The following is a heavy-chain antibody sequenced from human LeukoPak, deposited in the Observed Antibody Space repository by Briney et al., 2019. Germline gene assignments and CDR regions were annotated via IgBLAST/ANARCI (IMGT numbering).Heavy chain of an antibody. CDR1: GFTFSSYG. J-gene: IGHJ4*02. CDR3: ARSRFYFDY. V-gene: IGHV3-30*03. CDR2: ISYDGSNK. Sequence: GGSLRLSCAASGFTFSSYGMHWVRQAPGKGLEWVAVISYDGSNKYYADSVKGRFTISRDNAKNSLYLQLNSLRAEDTAVYYCARSRFYFDYWGQGTLVTVSS.